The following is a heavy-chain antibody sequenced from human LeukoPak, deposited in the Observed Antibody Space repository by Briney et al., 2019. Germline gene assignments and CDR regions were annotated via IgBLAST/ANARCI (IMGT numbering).Heavy chain of an antibody. V-gene: IGHV3-53*01. CDR3: ARDRHRYRGINGDGDAFDV. Sequence: PGGSLRLSCEASGFAVSSNYISWVRQAPGKGLEWVLIVYSDGSIFHADSVKGRFTMSRDISRNTLDLHRNSLRIEDTAVYFCARDRHRYRGINGDGDAFDVWGQGTMVTVSS. J-gene: IGHJ3*01. CDR2: VYSDGSI. D-gene: IGHD5-12*01. CDR1: GFAVSSNY.